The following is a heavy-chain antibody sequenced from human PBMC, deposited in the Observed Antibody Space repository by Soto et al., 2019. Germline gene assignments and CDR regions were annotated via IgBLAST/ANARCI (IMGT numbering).Heavy chain of an antibody. D-gene: IGHD2-2*01. CDR2: ISYDGGNK. CDR1: GFSLINYG. CDR3: AKVLGYCSSSSCSRDMYYYYGMDV. Sequence: PGGSLRLSCVASGFSLINYGMHWVRQAPGKGLEWVAVISYDGGNKQYADSAKGRFTISRDNSKNTLYLQMNSLRAEDTAVYYCAKVLGYCSSSSCSRDMYYYYGMDVWGQGTTVTVSS. V-gene: IGHV3-30*18. J-gene: IGHJ6*02.